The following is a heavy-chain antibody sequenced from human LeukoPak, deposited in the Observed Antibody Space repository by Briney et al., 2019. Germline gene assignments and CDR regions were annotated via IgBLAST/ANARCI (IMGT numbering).Heavy chain of an antibody. CDR3: ARYYGDALHSDYYMDV. CDR2: IYTSGST. CDR1: GGSITKSDYY. Sequence: SETLSLTCTVSGGSITKSDYYWSWIRQPAGKGLEWIGRIYTSGSTNYNPSLKGRVTMSVDTSKNQFSLKLSSVTAADTAVYYCARYYGDALHSDYYMDVWGKGTTVTVSS. J-gene: IGHJ6*03. D-gene: IGHD4-17*01. V-gene: IGHV4-4*07.